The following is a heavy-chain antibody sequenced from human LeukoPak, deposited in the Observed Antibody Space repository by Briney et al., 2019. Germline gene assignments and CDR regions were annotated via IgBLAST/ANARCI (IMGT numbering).Heavy chain of an antibody. Sequence: GGSLRLSCAASGFTFSSYSMNWGRQAPGTGLEWVSSISSSSSYIYYADSVKGRFTISRDNAKNSLYLQMNSLRAEDTAVYYCARDPGVRALDYWGQGTLVTVSS. D-gene: IGHD3-10*01. CDR2: ISSSSSYI. J-gene: IGHJ4*02. CDR1: GFTFSSYS. CDR3: ARDPGVRALDY. V-gene: IGHV3-21*01.